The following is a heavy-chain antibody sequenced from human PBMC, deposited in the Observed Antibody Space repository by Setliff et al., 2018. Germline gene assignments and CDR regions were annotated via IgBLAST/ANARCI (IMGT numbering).Heavy chain of an antibody. D-gene: IGHD4-4*01. V-gene: IGHV3-7*01. CDR3: ARRHDYSNY. CDR2: IKEDGSEK. J-gene: IGHJ4*02. Sequence: GGSLRLSCAASRFTFSNYWMSWVRQAPGKGLEWVANIKEDGSEKYYVDSVKGRFTISRDNAKNSLYLQMNSLRAEDTAVYYCARRHDYSNYWGQGTLVTVSS. CDR1: RFTFSNYW.